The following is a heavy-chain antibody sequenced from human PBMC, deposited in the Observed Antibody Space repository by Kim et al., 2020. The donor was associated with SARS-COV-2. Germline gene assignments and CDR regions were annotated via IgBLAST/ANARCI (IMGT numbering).Heavy chain of an antibody. Sequence: GGSLRLSCAASGFTFSSYAMSWVRQAPGKGLEWVSAISGSGGSTYYADSVKGRFTISRDNSKNTLYLQMNSLRAEDTAVYYCAKDRFYCSSTSCYFEAFDIWGQGTMVTVSS. J-gene: IGHJ3*02. CDR2: ISGSGGST. V-gene: IGHV3-23*01. CDR1: GFTFSSYA. CDR3: AKDRFYCSSTSCYFEAFDI. D-gene: IGHD2-2*01.